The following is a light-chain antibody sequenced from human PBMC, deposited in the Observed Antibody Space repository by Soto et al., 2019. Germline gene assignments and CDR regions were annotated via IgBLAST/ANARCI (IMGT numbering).Light chain of an antibody. CDR3: QDYGSSPLYT. J-gene: IGKJ2*01. CDR2: GAS. CDR1: QRVDRDY. Sequence: EIVLTQSPGTLSLSPGERGTLSCRASQRVDRDYLAWYQQKPGQAPRLLIYGASSRATGIPDRFSGSGSGTDFTLTISRLEPEDFAVYYCQDYGSSPLYTFGQGTKLEIK. V-gene: IGKV3-20*01.